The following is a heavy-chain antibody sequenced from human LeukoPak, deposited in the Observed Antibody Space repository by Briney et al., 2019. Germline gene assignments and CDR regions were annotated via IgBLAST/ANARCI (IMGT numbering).Heavy chain of an antibody. Sequence: PSETLSLTCTVPGGSISSYYWSWIRQPPGKGLEWIGYIYTSGSTNYNPSLKSRVTISVDTSKNQFSLKLSSVTAADTAVYYCARLYSGYDYFFDHWGQGTLVTVSS. CDR2: IYTSGST. J-gene: IGHJ4*02. D-gene: IGHD5-12*01. CDR1: GGSISSYY. V-gene: IGHV4-4*09. CDR3: ARLYSGYDYFFDH.